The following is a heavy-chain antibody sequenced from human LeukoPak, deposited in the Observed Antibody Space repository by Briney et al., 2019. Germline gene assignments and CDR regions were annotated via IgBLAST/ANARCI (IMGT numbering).Heavy chain of an antibody. J-gene: IGHJ5*02. CDR3: AKGSNWFDP. Sequence: GGPLRLSCVPSGFTFISYGLHGVDPAPGRGLEWVAVISYDGSNKYYADSVKGRFTISRDNSKNTLYLQMNSLRAEDTAVYYCAKGSNWFDPWGQGTLVTVSS. CDR2: ISYDGSNK. CDR1: GFTFISYG. V-gene: IGHV3-30*18.